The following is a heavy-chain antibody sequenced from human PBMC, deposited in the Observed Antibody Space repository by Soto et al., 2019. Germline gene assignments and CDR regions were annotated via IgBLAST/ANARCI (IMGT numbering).Heavy chain of an antibody. CDR2: IYDSGST. CDR1: GGSITSGGYY. Sequence: SETLSLTCTVSGGSITSGGYYWSWIRQHPGKGLEWLGYIYDSGSTFYNPSLKSRITLSVDTSKNQFSLKLSSVTVADTAVYFCARKQAGYFYGIDYWGQGTLVTVSS. J-gene: IGHJ4*02. V-gene: IGHV4-31*03. D-gene: IGHD3-10*01. CDR3: ARKQAGYFYGIDY.